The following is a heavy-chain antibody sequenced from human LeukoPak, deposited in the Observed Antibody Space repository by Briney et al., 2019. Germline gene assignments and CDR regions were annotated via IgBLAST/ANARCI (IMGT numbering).Heavy chain of an antibody. J-gene: IGHJ4*02. V-gene: IGHV1-18*01. CDR2: ISAYNGNT. CDR3: ARDWFGYYYGSGSYYNRVYHGY. Sequence: ASVKVSCKTSGYTFTNYGISWVGQAPGLGLEWMGWISAYNGNTNYAQKLQGRVTMTTDTSTSTAYMELRSLRSDDTAVYYCARDWFGYYYGSGSYYNRVYHGYWGQGTLVTVSS. CDR1: GYTFTNYG. D-gene: IGHD3-10*01.